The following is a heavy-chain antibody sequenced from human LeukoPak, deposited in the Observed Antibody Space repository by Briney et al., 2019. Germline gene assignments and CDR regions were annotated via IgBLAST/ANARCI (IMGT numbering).Heavy chain of an antibody. Sequence: GGSLRLSCAASGFTFSSYSMNWVRQAPGKGLEWVSSISSSSSYIYYADSVKGRFTISRDNAKNSLYLQMNSLRAEDTAVYYCARDPPTYYYDSSGVYGMDGWGQGTTGTVS. CDR2: ISSSSSYI. D-gene: IGHD3-22*01. CDR3: ARDPPTYYYDSSGVYGMDG. V-gene: IGHV3-21*01. J-gene: IGHJ6*02. CDR1: GFTFSSYS.